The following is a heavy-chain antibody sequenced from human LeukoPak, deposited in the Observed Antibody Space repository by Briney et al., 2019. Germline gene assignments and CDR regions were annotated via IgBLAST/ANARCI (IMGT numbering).Heavy chain of an antibody. V-gene: IGHV4-59*08. J-gene: IGHJ4*02. CDR3: ARQYYYYSIDS. Sequence: SETLSLTCTVSGASFSSYYWSWIRQPPGKGGEWSGDIHYSEGTRYNPSLKSRVTISVDTSKNQFSLKLSSVTAADTAVYYCARQYYYYSIDSWGQGTLVTVSS. CDR2: IHYSEGT. D-gene: IGHD3-22*01. CDR1: GASFSSYY.